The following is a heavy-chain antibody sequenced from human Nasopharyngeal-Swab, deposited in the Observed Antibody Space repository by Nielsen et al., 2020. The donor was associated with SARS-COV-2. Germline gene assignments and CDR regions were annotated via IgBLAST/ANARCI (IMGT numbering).Heavy chain of an antibody. J-gene: IGHJ5*02. Sequence: SETLSLTCAVSGGSISSGGYSWSWIRQPPGKGLEWIGYIYYSGSTYYNPSLKSRVTISVDTSKNQFSLKLSSVTAADTAVYHCARGKRITMVRGTGWFDPWGQGTLVTVSS. D-gene: IGHD3-10*01. CDR1: GGSISSGGYS. CDR3: ARGKRITMVRGTGWFDP. V-gene: IGHV4-30-4*07. CDR2: IYYSGST.